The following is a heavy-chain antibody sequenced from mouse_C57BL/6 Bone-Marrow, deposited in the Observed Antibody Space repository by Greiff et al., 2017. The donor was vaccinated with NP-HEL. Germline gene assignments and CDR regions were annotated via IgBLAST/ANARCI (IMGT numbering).Heavy chain of an antibody. CDR2: ISDGGSYT. V-gene: IGHV5-4*01. CDR3: AREAQVDY. Sequence: EVHLVESGGGLVKPGGSLKLSCAASGFTFSSYAMSWVRQTPEKRLEWVATISDGGSYTYYPDNVKGRFTISRDNAKNNLYLQMSHLKSEDTAMYCCAREAQVDYWGQGTSVTVSS. D-gene: IGHD3-2*02. CDR1: GFTFSSYA. J-gene: IGHJ4*01.